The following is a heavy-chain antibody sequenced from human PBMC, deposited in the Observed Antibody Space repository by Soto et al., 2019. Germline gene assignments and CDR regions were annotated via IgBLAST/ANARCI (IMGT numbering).Heavy chain of an antibody. Sequence: GESLKISCKASGYSFTSYWIGWVRQTPGKGLEWMGIILPDDSDTKYSPSFQGRVTISADRSMTTAYLHLRSLEASDSATYFCERQGLSRHYFYDADVWGQGTTVTVSS. CDR2: ILPDDSDT. CDR3: ERQGLSRHYFYDADV. D-gene: IGHD3-16*01. J-gene: IGHJ6*02. V-gene: IGHV5-51*01. CDR1: GYSFTSYW.